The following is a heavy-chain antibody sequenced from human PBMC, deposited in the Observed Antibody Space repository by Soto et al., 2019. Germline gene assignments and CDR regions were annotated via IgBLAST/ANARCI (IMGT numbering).Heavy chain of an antibody. CDR3: ASPNWAGQDAFDI. V-gene: IGHV1-46*01. J-gene: IGHJ3*02. CDR1: GYTFTNYY. CDR2: INTTGDST. D-gene: IGHD1-1*01. Sequence: QMQLVQSGAEVKKPGASVEVSCKASGYTFTNYYVHWVRQAPGEGLEWMGMINTTGDSTNYVQKFEGRVTMTRETSTSTVYMELYSLRSEETAVYYCASPNWAGQDAFDIWGQGTMVTVSS.